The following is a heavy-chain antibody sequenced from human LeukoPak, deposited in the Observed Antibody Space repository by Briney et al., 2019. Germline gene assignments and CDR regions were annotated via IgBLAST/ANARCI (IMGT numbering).Heavy chain of an antibody. V-gene: IGHV1-24*01. CDR2: FDPEDGET. J-gene: IGHJ6*03. CDR1: GYTLTELS. Sequence: GASVKVSCKVSGYTLTELSMHWVRQAPGKGLEWMGGFDPEDGETIYAQKFQGRVTMTEDTSTDTAYMELSSLRSEDTAVYYCATIAVAGLGGNYYYYYYMDVWGKGTTVTVSS. D-gene: IGHD6-19*01. CDR3: ATIAVAGLGGNYYYYYYMDV.